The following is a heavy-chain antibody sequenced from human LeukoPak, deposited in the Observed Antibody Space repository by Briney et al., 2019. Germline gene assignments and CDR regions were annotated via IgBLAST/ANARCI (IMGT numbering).Heavy chain of an antibody. Sequence: PGGSLRLSCIASGFTFSNYGMHWVRQAPGKGLDWVAFIRWNESDKYYADSVKGRFTISRDNSKNTVYLQMTSLRPEDTAVYYCVKDGYCSSASCYAGHWFDAWGQGTLVPVS. V-gene: IGHV3-30*02. CDR3: VKDGYCSSASCYAGHWFDA. D-gene: IGHD2-2*03. J-gene: IGHJ5*02. CDR1: GFTFSNYG. CDR2: IRWNESDK.